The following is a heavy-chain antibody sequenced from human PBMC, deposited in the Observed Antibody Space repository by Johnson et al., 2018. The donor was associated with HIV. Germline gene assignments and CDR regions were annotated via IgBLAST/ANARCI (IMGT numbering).Heavy chain of an antibody. CDR2: ISWNSGSI. V-gene: IGHV3-9*01. Sequence: QLVESGGGLVQPGRSLRLSCAASGFTFDDYAMHWVRQAPGKGLEWVSGISWNSGSIGYADSVQGRFTISRDNAKNSLYLQMNSLRAEDTAVYYCAREIIFRGAFDIWGQGTMVTVSS. CDR1: GFTFDDYA. CDR3: AREIIFRGAFDI. J-gene: IGHJ3*02. D-gene: IGHD3-10*01.